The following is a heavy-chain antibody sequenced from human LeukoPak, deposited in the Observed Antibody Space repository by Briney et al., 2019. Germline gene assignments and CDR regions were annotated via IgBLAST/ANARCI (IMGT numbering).Heavy chain of an antibody. CDR3: ARCEGARSSSWPYYFDY. CDR2: IWYDGSNK. D-gene: IGHD6-13*01. Sequence: PGRSLRLSCAASGITFRNYGMHWVRQAPGKGLEWVAVIWYDGSNKDYADSVKGRFTVSRDNSRNTLFLQMNSLRVEDTAVYYCARCEGARSSSWPYYFDYWGQGTLVTVSS. CDR1: GITFRNYG. V-gene: IGHV3-33*01. J-gene: IGHJ4*02.